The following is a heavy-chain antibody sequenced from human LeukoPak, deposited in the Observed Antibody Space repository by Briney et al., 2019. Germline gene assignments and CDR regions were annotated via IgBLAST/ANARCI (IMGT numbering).Heavy chain of an antibody. CDR1: GGSISSGDYY. J-gene: IGHJ4*02. CDR2: IYHSGST. V-gene: IGHV4-30-2*01. Sequence: SETLSLTCTVSGGSISSGDYYWSWIRQPPGKGLEWIGYIYHSGSTYYNPALKSRVTISVDRSKNQFSLELSSVTAADTAVYYCARGIQLWFFDYWGQGTLVTVSS. D-gene: IGHD5-18*01. CDR3: ARGIQLWFFDY.